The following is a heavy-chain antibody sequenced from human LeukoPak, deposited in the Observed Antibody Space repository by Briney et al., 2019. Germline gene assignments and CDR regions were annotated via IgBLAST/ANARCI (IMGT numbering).Heavy chain of an antibody. J-gene: IGHJ4*02. Sequence: PGGSLRLSCAASGFTVSSNYMSWVRQAPGKGLEWVSVIYSGGSTYYADSVKGRFTISRDNSKNTLYLQMNSLRAEDTAVYYCARAYSSGSIDYLGQGTLVTVSP. V-gene: IGHV3-53*01. CDR2: IYSGGST. CDR3: ARAYSSGSIDY. CDR1: GFTVSSNY. D-gene: IGHD6-19*01.